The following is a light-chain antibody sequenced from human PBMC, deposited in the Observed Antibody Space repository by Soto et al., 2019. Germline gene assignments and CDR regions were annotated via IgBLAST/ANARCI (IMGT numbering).Light chain of an antibody. CDR3: SSYTSITPYV. CDR2: EVS. Sequence: QSVLTQPASVSGSPGQSITISCTGTSSDVGGYNYVSWYQQYPGKAPKLMIYEVSNRPSGVSNRFSGSKSGNTASLTISGLQAEDEADYYCSSYTSITPYVFGTGTKVTVL. J-gene: IGLJ1*01. CDR1: SSDVGGYNY. V-gene: IGLV2-14*01.